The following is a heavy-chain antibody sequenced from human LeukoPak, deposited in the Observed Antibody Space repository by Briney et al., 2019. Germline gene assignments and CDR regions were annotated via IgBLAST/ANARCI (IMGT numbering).Heavy chain of an antibody. V-gene: IGHV3-23*01. D-gene: IGHD3-3*01. CDR1: GFTFSTYA. CDR2: ISSDATYT. CDR3: AKVGRVVDYDFWSGYYDGLTLDY. J-gene: IGHJ4*02. Sequence: GGSLRLSCAASGFTFSTYAMTWVRQAPGKGLEWVSAISSDATYTYYADSVKGRFTISRDNSKNTLYLQMNSLRAEDTAVYYCAKVGRVVDYDFWSGYYDGLTLDYWGQGTLVTVSS.